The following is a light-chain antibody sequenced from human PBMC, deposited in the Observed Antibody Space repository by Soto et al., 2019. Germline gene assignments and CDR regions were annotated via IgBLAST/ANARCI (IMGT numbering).Light chain of an antibody. Sequence: EIVMTQSPVTLSVSPGESATLSCRASQSVGSNLAWYQQRPGQAPRLLIYGASTRATGIPVRFSGSGSGTEFTLTISGLQSEDFGVYLCQQYNSWYTFGQGTKLEIK. CDR3: QQYNSWYT. CDR1: QSVGSN. CDR2: GAS. V-gene: IGKV3D-15*01. J-gene: IGKJ2*01.